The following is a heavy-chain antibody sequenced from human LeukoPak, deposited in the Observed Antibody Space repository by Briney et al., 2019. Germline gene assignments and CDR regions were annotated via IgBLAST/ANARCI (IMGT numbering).Heavy chain of an antibody. J-gene: IGHJ4*02. CDR3: ARGQYKSGWYYEY. Sequence: PSETLSLTCTVSGGSISSYYWSWIRQPPGKGLEWIGYIYYSGSTNYNPSLKSRVTISVDTSKNQFSLKLSSVTAADTAVYYCARGQYKSGWYYEYWGQGTLVTVS. V-gene: IGHV4-59*12. CDR1: GGSISSYY. CDR2: IYYSGST. D-gene: IGHD6-19*01.